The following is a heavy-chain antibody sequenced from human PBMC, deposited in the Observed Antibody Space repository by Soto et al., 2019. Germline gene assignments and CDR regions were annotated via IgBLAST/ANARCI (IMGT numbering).Heavy chain of an antibody. CDR1: GGTFSSYT. CDR2: IIPILGIA. Sequence: QVQLVQSGAEVKKPGSSVKVSCKASGGTFSSYTISWVRQAPGQGLEWMGRIIPILGIANYAQKFQGRVTITADKSTSTAYMELSSLRSEDTAVYYCAISTTVVNYFDYWGQGTLVTVSS. D-gene: IGHD2-15*01. CDR3: AISTTVVNYFDY. J-gene: IGHJ4*02. V-gene: IGHV1-69*02.